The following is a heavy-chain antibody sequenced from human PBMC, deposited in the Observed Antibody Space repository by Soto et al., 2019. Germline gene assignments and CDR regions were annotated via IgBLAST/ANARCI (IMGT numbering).Heavy chain of an antibody. CDR2: IIPIFGTA. V-gene: IGHV1-69*13. Sequence: SVKVSCKASGGTFSSYAISWVRQAPGQGLEWMGGIIPIFGTANYAQKFQGRVTITADEATSTAYMALSSLRSEDTAVYYCAGVQRITMVRGVIIPDYVIDVWGQGTTVTVSS. D-gene: IGHD3-10*01. CDR3: AGVQRITMVRGVIIPDYVIDV. CDR1: GGTFSSYA. J-gene: IGHJ6*02.